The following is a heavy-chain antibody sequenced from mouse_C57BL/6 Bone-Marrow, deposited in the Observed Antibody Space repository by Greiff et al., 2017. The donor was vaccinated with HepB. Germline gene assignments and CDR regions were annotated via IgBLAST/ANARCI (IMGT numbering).Heavy chain of an antibody. J-gene: IGHJ1*03. V-gene: IGHV1-47*01. CDR1: GYTFTTYP. Sequence: QVQLQQSGAELVKPGASVKMSCKASGYTFTTYPIEWMKQNHGKSLEWIGNFQPYNDDTKYNEKFKGKATLTVEKSSSTVYLELSRLTSDDSAVYYCATHYYGSSSHWYFDVWGTGTTVTVSS. CDR2: FQPYNDDT. CDR3: ATHYYGSSSHWYFDV. D-gene: IGHD1-1*01.